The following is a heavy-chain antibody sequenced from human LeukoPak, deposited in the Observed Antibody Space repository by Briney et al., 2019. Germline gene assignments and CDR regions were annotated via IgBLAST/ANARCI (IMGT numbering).Heavy chain of an antibody. CDR1: GGSLSGYY. V-gene: IGHV4-4*07. CDR2: IYASGYT. D-gene: IGHD3-3*01. J-gene: IGHJ3*01. CDR3: ARVRATSGNDAFDF. Sequence: SESLSLTCTVSGGSLSGYYWGWIRQPAGRGLECFGLIYASGYTSYNPSLKSRVTMSVDTSKNQFSLNLSSVTAADTAVYFCARVRATSGNDAFDFWGPGTMVTVS.